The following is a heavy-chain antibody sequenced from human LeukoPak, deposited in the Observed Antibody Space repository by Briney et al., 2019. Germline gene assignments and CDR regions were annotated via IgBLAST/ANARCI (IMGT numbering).Heavy chain of an antibody. D-gene: IGHD3-3*01. CDR1: GGSISSYY. V-gene: IGHV4-59*01. CDR2: IYYSGST. CDR3: ARGLFGVFDY. J-gene: IGHJ4*02. Sequence: SETLSLTCTVSGGSISSYYWSWIRQPPGKGLEWIGYIYYSGSTNYNPSLKSRVTISVDTSKNQFSLKLSSVAAADTAVYYCARGLFGVFDYWGQGTLVTVSS.